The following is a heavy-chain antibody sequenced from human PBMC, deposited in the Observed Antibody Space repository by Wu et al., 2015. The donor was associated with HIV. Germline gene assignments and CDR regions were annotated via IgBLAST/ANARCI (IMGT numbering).Heavy chain of an antibody. V-gene: IGHV1-46*01. CDR3: ARDRRYFGWSPLLYGMDV. Sequence: QVQLVQSGAEVKKPGASVKVSCKASGYTFTSYYMHWVRQAPGQGLEWMGIINPSGGSTSYAQKFQGRVTMTRDTSTSTVYMELSSLRSEDTAVYYCARDRRYFGWSPLLYGMDVWGQGTTVTVSS. CDR2: INPSGGST. D-gene: IGHD3-9*01. J-gene: IGHJ6*02. CDR1: GYTFTSYY.